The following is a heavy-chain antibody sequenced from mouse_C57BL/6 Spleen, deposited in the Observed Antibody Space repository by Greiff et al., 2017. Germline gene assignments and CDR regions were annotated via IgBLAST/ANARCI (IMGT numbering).Heavy chain of an antibody. J-gene: IGHJ3*01. CDR2: INPSSGYT. D-gene: IGHD1-1*01. V-gene: IGHV1-4*01. Sequence: QVQLQQSGAELARPGASVKMSCKASGYTFTSYTMHWVKQRPGQGLEWIGYINPSSGYTKYNQKFKDKATLTADKSSSTAYMQLSSLTSEDSAVYYCAREGTTVVAEAYWGQGTLVTVSA. CDR3: AREGTTVVAEAY. CDR1: GYTFTSYT.